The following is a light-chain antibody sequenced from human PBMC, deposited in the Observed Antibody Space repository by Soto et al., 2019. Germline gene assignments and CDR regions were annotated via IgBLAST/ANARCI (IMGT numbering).Light chain of an antibody. CDR2: DAS. Sequence: EIVLTQSPATLSLSPGERATLSCRASQSVSSYLAWYQQKPGQAPRLLIYDASNRAAGIPARFSGSGSGTDFTLTISSLEPEAFAVYYCQQRSNWSGTFGQGTKLEIK. J-gene: IGKJ2*01. V-gene: IGKV3-11*01. CDR1: QSVSSY. CDR3: QQRSNWSGT.